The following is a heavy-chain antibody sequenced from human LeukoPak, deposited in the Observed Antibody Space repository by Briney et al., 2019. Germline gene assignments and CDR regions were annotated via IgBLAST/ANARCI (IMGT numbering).Heavy chain of an antibody. V-gene: IGHV4-4*09. CDR2: IYTSGTT. D-gene: IGHD3-22*01. J-gene: IGHJ4*02. Sequence: SETLSLTCTVSGGSISGYYWSWIRQPPGKGLEWIGYIYTSGTTNYNPSLKSRVTISVDTSKNQFSLKLSSVTAADTAVYFCARGYSYDRSGSAFDYWGQGTLVTVSS. CDR1: GGSISGYY. CDR3: ARGYSYDRSGSAFDY.